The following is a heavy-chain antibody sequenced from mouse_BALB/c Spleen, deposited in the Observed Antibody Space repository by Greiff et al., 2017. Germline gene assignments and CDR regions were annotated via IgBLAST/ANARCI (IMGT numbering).Heavy chain of an antibody. Sequence: VQLKESGPSLVKPSQTLSLTCSVTGDSITSGYWNWIRKFPGNKLEYMGYISYSGSTYYNPSLKSRISITRDTSKNQYYLQLNSVTTEDTATYYCARCPTVVAKDYWYFDVWGAGTTVTVSS. J-gene: IGHJ1*01. V-gene: IGHV3-8*02. D-gene: IGHD1-1*01. CDR2: ISYSGST. CDR3: ARCPTVVAKDYWYFDV. CDR1: GDSITSGY.